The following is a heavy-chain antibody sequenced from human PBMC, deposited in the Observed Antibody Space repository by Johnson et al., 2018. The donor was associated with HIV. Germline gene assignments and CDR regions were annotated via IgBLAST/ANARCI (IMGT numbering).Heavy chain of an antibody. J-gene: IGHJ3*02. Sequence: VQLVESGGGLVQPGGSLRLSCAASGFTFSSSWMSWVRQAPGRGLEWVANIKQDGSEKFYVDSVKGRFTISRDNAKNSLYLQMNSLRAEDTAVYYCARDRMRTAIGAFDIWGQGTMVTVSS. V-gene: IGHV3-7*03. CDR1: GFTFSSSW. CDR2: IKQDGSEK. CDR3: ARDRMRTAIGAFDI. D-gene: IGHD1-1*01.